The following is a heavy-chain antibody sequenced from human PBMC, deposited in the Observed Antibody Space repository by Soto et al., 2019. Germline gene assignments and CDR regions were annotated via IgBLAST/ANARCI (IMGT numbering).Heavy chain of an antibody. CDR1: GYIFTTYG. CDR3: ARGRYGDY. J-gene: IGHJ4*02. CDR2: ISAHNGNT. V-gene: IGHV1-18*01. D-gene: IGHD1-1*01. Sequence: QVHLVQSGAEVKKHGASVKVSCKGSGYIFTTYGITWVRQAPGQGLEWMGWISAHNGNTNYAQKLQGRVTVTRDTSTSTAYMELRHLRSDDTAVYYCARGRYGDYWGQGALVTVSS.